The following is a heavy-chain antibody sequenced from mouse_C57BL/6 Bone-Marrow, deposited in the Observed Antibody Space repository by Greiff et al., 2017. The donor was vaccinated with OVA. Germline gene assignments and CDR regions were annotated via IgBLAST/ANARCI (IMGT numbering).Heavy chain of an antibody. V-gene: IGHV1-26*01. CDR1: GYTFTDYY. CDR3: ARKPYYYGSSYYWYFDV. CDR2: INPNNGGT. Sequence: VQLQQSGPELVKPGASVKISCKASGYTFTDYYMNWVKQSHGKSLEWIGDINPNNGGTSYNQKFKGKATLTVDKSSSTAYMELRSLTSEDSAVYYCARKPYYYGSSYYWYFDVWGTGTTVTVSS. D-gene: IGHD1-1*01. J-gene: IGHJ1*03.